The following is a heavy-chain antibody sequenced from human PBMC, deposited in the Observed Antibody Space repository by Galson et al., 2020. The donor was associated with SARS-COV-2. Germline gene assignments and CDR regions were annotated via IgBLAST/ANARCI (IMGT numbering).Heavy chain of an antibody. D-gene: IGHD4-4*01. CDR3: ARIHFYSNYYYGMDV. CDR1: GYTFNNFG. CDR2: INNYNHNT. J-gene: IGHJ6*02. V-gene: IGHV1-18*01. Sequence: ASVKVSCRASGYTFNNFGISWVRQAPGQGLEWMGLINNYNHNTKYAQKFQGRVTMTTDTSTSTAYMEVRSLRSDDTAVYYCARIHFYSNYYYGMDVWGQGTTVTVSS.